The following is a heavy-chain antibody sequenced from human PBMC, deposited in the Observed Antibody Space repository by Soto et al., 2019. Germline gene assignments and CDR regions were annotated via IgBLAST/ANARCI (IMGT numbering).Heavy chain of an antibody. Sequence: SETLSLTCAVYGGSFSGYYWSWIRQPPGKGLEWIGEINHSGSTNYNPSLKSRVTISVDTSKNQFSLKLSSVTAADTAVYYCARVLGVRYCSGGSCYLHYYYYYGMDVWGQGTTVTAP. CDR3: ARVLGVRYCSGGSCYLHYYYYYGMDV. D-gene: IGHD2-15*01. J-gene: IGHJ6*02. CDR2: INHSGST. CDR1: GGSFSGYY. V-gene: IGHV4-34*01.